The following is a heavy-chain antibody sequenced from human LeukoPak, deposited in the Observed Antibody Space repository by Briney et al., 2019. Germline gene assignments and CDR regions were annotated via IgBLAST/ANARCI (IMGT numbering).Heavy chain of an antibody. CDR2: IYYSGST. CDR1: GGSISSYY. Sequence: SETLSLTCTVSGGSISSYYWSWIRQPPGKGLEWIGYIYYSGSTNYNPSLKSRVTISVDTSKNQFSLKLSSVTAADTAVYYCARGEMYYYDSSGFIRPYYYGMDGWGQGTTVTVSS. CDR3: ARGEMYYYDSSGFIRPYYYGMDG. J-gene: IGHJ6*02. V-gene: IGHV4-59*08. D-gene: IGHD3-22*01.